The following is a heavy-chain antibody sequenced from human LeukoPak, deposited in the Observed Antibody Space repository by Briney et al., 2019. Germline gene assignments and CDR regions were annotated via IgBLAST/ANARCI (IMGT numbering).Heavy chain of an antibody. CDR2: LYYSGNT. V-gene: IGHV4-28*03. J-gene: IGHJ4*02. Sequence: PSETLSLTCAVSGGSISSNNWWGWVRQPPGKGLEWIGYLYYSGNTYYNPSLKSRVTMSVDTSKNQFSLKLSSVTAADTAVYFCARAAYCGGDCYYYFDYWGQGTLVTVSS. D-gene: IGHD2-21*02. CDR3: ARAAYCGGDCYYYFDY. CDR1: GGSISSNNW.